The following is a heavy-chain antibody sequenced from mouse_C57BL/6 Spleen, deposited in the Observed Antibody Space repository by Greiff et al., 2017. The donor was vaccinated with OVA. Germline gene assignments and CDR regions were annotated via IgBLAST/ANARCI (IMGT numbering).Heavy chain of an antibody. J-gene: IGHJ1*03. V-gene: IGHV1-18*01. CDR1: GYTFTDYN. CDR3: ARGDGYWYFDV. CDR2: INPNNGGT. Sequence: VQLQQSGPELVKPGASVKIPCKASGYTFTDYNMDWVKQSHGKSLEWIGDINPNNGGTISNQKFKGKATLTVDKSSSTAYMELRSLTSEDTAVYYCARGDGYWYFDVWGTGTTVTVSS. D-gene: IGHD2-3*01.